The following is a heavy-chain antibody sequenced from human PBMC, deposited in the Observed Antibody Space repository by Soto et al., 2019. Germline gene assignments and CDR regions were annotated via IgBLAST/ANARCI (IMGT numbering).Heavy chain of an antibody. V-gene: IGHV1-18*04. CDR2: ITAYNNKT. D-gene: IGHD6-6*01. J-gene: IGHJ6*02. CDR1: GYNFFSYG. Sequence: ASVKVSCKASGYNFFSYGISWVRQAPGQGLEWMGWITAYNNKTKFDQRLQGRVTLTTDTSTTTAYMELRSLRSDDTAVYYCARTRVARPGYYGMDVWRQGTTVTVSS. CDR3: ARTRVARPGYYGMDV.